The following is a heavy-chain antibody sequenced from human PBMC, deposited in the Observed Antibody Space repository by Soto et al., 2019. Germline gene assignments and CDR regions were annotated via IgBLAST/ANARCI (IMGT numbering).Heavy chain of an antibody. V-gene: IGHV3-23*01. D-gene: IGHD1-26*01. Sequence: ASLKISCGASSFTFSSEVLSRMRPAPGKRLEWVSAISGSGGSTYYADSVKSRCTISRDKSTNTLYLHMNSLRADDTDEYYCARGSAYCAYFRVYWGQGTLVSVPS. CDR1: SFTFSSEV. J-gene: IGHJ1*01. CDR3: ARGSAYCAYFRVY. CDR2: ISGSGGST.